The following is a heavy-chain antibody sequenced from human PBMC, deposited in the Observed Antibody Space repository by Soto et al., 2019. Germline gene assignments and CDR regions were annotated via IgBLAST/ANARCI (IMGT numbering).Heavy chain of an antibody. CDR1: GFSLTTSGVG. CDR2: IYWDDDK. Sequence: QITLNESGPTVVRPTETLTLTCRFSGFSLTTSGVGVGWIRQSPGKAPEWLALIYWDDDKRYSASLKSRLTITKDPSKHQVVLTLSDLDPTDTATYYCAHRVLRTVFGLVTTTAIYFDFWGQGPPVAVSS. D-gene: IGHD3-3*01. V-gene: IGHV2-5*02. J-gene: IGHJ4*02. CDR3: AHRVLRTVFGLVTTTAIYFDF.